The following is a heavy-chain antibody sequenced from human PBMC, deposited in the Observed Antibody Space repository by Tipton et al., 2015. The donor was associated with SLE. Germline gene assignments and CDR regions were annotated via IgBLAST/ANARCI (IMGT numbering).Heavy chain of an antibody. J-gene: IGHJ6*02. CDR1: GGSISSYY. D-gene: IGHD6-13*01. V-gene: IGHV4-4*07. CDR2: IYTSGGT. Sequence: TLSLTCTVSGGSISSYYWSWIRQPAGKGLEWIGRIYTSGGTNYNPSLKSRVTISVDTSKNQFSLKLSSVTAADTAVYYCARDSSSWSFYGMDVWGQGTTVTVSS. CDR3: ARDSSSWSFYGMDV.